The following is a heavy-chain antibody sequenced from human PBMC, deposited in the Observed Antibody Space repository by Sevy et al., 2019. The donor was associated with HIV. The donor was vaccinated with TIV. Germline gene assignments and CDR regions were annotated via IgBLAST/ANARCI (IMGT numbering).Heavy chain of an antibody. CDR1: GLSVSDNY. CDR2: IYSDGRT. D-gene: IGHD3-22*01. V-gene: IGHV3-66*01. Sequence: GGSLRLSCAASGLSVSDNYMNWVRQAPGKGLELVSVIYSDGRTYYADSVKGRFTITRDNSKNTRYLNMNNLRPEDTAVYSCARDRYYDASGYYYYYYGMDVWGQGTTVTVS. J-gene: IGHJ6*02. CDR3: ARDRYYDASGYYYYYYGMDV.